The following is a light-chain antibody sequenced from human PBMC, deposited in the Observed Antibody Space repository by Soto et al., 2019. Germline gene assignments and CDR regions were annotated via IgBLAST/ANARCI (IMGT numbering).Light chain of an antibody. CDR2: VAS. CDR3: QQYGTSPFT. V-gene: IGKV3-20*01. CDR1: QNVGSNY. Sequence: EIVLTQSPGTLSLSPGERATLSCRASQNVGSNYLAWYQQKPGQAPRLLIYVASSRATGIPDRFSGSGSGTDFTLTISRLETEDFAVYYCQQYGTSPFTFGQGTKLE. J-gene: IGKJ2*01.